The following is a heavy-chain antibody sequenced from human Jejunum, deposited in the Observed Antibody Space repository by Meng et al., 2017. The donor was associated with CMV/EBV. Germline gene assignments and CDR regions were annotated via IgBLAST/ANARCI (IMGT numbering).Heavy chain of an antibody. CDR2: VNPSGGT. D-gene: IGHD6-13*01. Sequence: SFNNYYWNWIRQPPGKGLQWIAEVNPSGGTNYNPSLKSRVAISADRSKNQVSLKMNSVNAADTATYYCARGQKRQRGYSSNWSFDSWGQGTLVTVSS. J-gene: IGHJ4*02. V-gene: IGHV4-34*01. CDR3: ARGQKRQRGYSSNWSFDS. CDR1: SFNNYY.